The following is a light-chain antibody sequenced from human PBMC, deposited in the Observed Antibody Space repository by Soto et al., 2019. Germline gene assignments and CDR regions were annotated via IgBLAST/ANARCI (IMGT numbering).Light chain of an antibody. CDR2: DAS. V-gene: IGKV3-11*01. CDR1: QSVGNY. CDR3: QQRSSWPSLT. Sequence: EIVLTQSPAILSLSPGERATLSCWASQSVGNYLAWYQQRPGQAPRLLIYDASSRAAGIPTRFRGSGSGTDFTLTISSLEPEDFAVYYGQQRSSWPSLTFGGGTKVEIK. J-gene: IGKJ4*01.